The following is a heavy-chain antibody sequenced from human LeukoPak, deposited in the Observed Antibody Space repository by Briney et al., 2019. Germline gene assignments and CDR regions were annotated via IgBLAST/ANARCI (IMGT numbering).Heavy chain of an antibody. V-gene: IGHV1-2*02. CDR1: GYTFTGYY. J-gene: IGHJ4*02. CDR3: ASEKRPRRDGYNRFTLLN. CDR2: INPNSGGT. D-gene: IGHD5-24*01. Sequence: ASVKVSCKASGYTFTGYYMHWVRQAPGQGLEWMGWINPNSGGTNYAQKFQGRVTMTRDTSISTAYMELSRLRSDDTAVYYCASEKRPRRDGYNRFTLLNWGQGTLVTVSS.